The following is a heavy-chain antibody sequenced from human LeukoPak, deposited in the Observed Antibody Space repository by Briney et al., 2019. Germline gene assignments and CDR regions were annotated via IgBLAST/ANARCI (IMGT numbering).Heavy chain of an antibody. Sequence: ASVKVSCKASGYTFTSYGISWVRQAPGQGLEWMGWISAYNGNTNYAQKLQGRVTMTTDTSTSTAYMELRSLRSDDTAVYYCATAWELLPYFDYWGQGTLVTVSS. CDR3: ATAWELLPYFDY. J-gene: IGHJ4*02. D-gene: IGHD1-26*01. CDR1: GYTFTSYG. V-gene: IGHV1-18*01. CDR2: ISAYNGNT.